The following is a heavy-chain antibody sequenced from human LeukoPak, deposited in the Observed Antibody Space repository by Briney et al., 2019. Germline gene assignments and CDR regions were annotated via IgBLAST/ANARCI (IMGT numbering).Heavy chain of an antibody. D-gene: IGHD6-13*01. CDR3: AKVPATGAAAGYYYYGVDV. Sequence: GGSLRLSCAASGFTFSSYAMSWVRQAPGKGLEWVSAISGSGGSTYYADSVKGRFTISRDNSKNTLYLQMNSLRAEDTAVYYCAKVPATGAAAGYYYYGVDVWGQGTTVTVSS. J-gene: IGHJ6*02. V-gene: IGHV3-23*01. CDR2: ISGSGGST. CDR1: GFTFSSYA.